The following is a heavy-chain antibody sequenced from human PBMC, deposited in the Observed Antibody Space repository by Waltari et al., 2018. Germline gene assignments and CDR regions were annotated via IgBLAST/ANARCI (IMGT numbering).Heavy chain of an antibody. D-gene: IGHD2-8*01. CDR3: ARALISGAFYYYYGMDV. V-gene: IGHV1-8*01. J-gene: IGHJ6*02. CDR2: MNPNSGNT. Sequence: QVQLVQSGAEVKKPGASVKVSCKASGYPFPSYEINWVRQATGQGLEWVGWMNPNSGNTGYAQKFQGRVTMTSNTSTSTASMELSSLRSEDTAVYYCARALISGAFYYYYGMDVWGQGTTVTVSS. CDR1: GYPFPSYE.